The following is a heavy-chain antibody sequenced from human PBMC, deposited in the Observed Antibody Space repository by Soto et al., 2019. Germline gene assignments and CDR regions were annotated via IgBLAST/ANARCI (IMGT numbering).Heavy chain of an antibody. Sequence: GGSLRLSCAASGFTFSSYSMNWVRQAPGKGLEWVSSISSSSSYIYYADSVKGRFTISRDNAKNSLYLQMHSLRAEDTAVYYCARKDYCSSTSCYIYGMDVWGQGTTVTVSS. CDR2: ISSSSSYI. D-gene: IGHD2-2*02. V-gene: IGHV3-21*01. CDR1: GFTFSSYS. J-gene: IGHJ6*02. CDR3: ARKDYCSSTSCYIYGMDV.